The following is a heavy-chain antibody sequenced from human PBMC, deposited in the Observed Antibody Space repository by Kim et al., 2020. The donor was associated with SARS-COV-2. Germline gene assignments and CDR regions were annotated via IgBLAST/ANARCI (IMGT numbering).Heavy chain of an antibody. V-gene: IGHV4-34*01. D-gene: IGHD6-13*01. CDR3: ARAPGGIAAAGNDY. J-gene: IGHJ4*02. Sequence: TPSLTSRVTISVDTSKNQFSLKLSSVTAADTAVYYCARAPGGIAAAGNDYWGQGTLVTVSS.